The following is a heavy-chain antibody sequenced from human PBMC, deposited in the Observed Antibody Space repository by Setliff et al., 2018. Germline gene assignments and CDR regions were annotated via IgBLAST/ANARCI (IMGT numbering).Heavy chain of an antibody. CDR3: ARGKWFRLDKSAWSNWFDP. CDR2: MNPNSGNT. D-gene: IGHD5-12*01. Sequence: ASVKVSCKASGYTFTSYDINWVRQATGQGLEWMGWMNPNSGNTGYAQKFQGRVTMTRNTSISTAYMELSSLRSEDTAVYYCARGKWFRLDKSAWSNWFDPWGQGTLVTVSS. V-gene: IGHV1-8*02. J-gene: IGHJ5*02. CDR1: GYTFTSYD.